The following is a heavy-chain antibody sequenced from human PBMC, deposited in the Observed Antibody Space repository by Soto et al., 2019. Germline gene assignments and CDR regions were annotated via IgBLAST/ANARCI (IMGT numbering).Heavy chain of an antibody. CDR3: VRERGRFDAFDX. CDR2: IWYNGINK. V-gene: IGHV3-33*01. Sequence: GGSLRLSCAASGFRFSTYGIHWVRQAPGKGLEWVAFIWYNGINKYYAYSVRGRFTISRDNSNNTLDLQMNSLRAEDTALYYCVRERGRFDAFDXWGLGTMVTVS. CDR1: GFRFSTYG. J-gene: IGHJ3*02.